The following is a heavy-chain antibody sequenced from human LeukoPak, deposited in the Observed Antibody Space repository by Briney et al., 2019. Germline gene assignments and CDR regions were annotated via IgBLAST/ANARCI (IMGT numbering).Heavy chain of an antibody. J-gene: IGHJ4*02. CDR1: GGSMSSYY. CDR3: ARGARAGYNLEPFDY. CDR2: IYYSGST. D-gene: IGHD5-24*01. Sequence: SETLSLTCTVSGGSMSSYYWSWIRQPPGKGLEWIGYIYYSGSTKYNPSLKSRVTISVDTSKNQSSLKLSSVTAADTAVYYCARGARAGYNLEPFDYWGQGTLVTVSS. V-gene: IGHV4-59*08.